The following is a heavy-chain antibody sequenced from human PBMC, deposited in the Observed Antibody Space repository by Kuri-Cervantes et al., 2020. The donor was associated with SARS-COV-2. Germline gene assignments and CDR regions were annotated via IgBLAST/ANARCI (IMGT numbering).Heavy chain of an antibody. CDR3: AKDMVPGS. J-gene: IGHJ2*01. V-gene: IGHV1-2*02. Sequence: ASVKVSCKASGYTFSGYYMHWVRQAPGQGLEWMGWINPNNGGTNYAQKFQGRVTMIRDTSISTAYMELSSLRSDDTAVYYCAKDMVPGSWGRGTLVTVSS. CDR2: INPNNGGT. CDR1: GYTFSGYY. D-gene: IGHD3-10*01.